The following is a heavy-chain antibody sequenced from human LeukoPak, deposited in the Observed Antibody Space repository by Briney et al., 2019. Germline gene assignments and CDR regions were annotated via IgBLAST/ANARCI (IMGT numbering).Heavy chain of an antibody. J-gene: IGHJ6*02. D-gene: IGHD3-22*01. CDR3: ANYYDSSGPNYYYGMDV. V-gene: IGHV1-69*13. Sequence: GASVKVSCKASGYTFTNYFMHWVRQAPGQGLEWMGGIIPIFRTANYAQKFQGRVTITADESTSTAYMELSSLRSEDTAVYYCANYYDSSGPNYYYGMDVWGQGTTVTVSS. CDR1: GYTFTNYF. CDR2: IIPIFRTA.